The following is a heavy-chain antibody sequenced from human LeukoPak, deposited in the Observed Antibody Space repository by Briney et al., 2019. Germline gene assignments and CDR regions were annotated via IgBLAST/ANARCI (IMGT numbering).Heavy chain of an antibody. CDR2: IYYSGST. D-gene: IGHD1-14*01. CDR3: ARAGLAAGITENYYMDV. CDR1: GGSISSSSYY. V-gene: IGHV4-39*07. Sequence: PSETLSLTCTVSGGSISSSSYYWGWIRQPPGKGLEWIGSIYYSGSTYYNPSLKSRVTISVDTSKNQFSLKLSSVTAADTAVYYCARAGLAAGITENYYMDVWGKGTTVTVSS. J-gene: IGHJ6*03.